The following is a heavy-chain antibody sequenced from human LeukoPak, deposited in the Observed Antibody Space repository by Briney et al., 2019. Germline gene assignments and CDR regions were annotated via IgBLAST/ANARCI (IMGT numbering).Heavy chain of an antibody. J-gene: IGHJ5*02. CDR2: ISYDGSNK. Sequence: QTGGSLRLSCTASGFTFSSYAMYWVRQAPGKGLEWVAVISYDGSNKYYADSVKGRFPISRDNSKNTLYLQMNSLRAEDTAVYYCARGSNTHDSWSGPHANWFDPWGQGTLVTVSS. V-gene: IGHV3-30*04. D-gene: IGHD3-3*01. CDR3: ARGSNTHDSWSGPHANWFDP. CDR1: GFTFSSYA.